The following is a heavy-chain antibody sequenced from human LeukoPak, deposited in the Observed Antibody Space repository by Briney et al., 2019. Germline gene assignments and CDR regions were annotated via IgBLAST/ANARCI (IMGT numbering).Heavy chain of an antibody. CDR2: ISAYNGNT. V-gene: IGHV1-18*01. J-gene: IGHJ4*02. Sequence: ASVKVSCKASGYTFTSYGISWVRQAPGQGLEWMGWISAYNGNTNYAQKLQGRVTMTTDTSTSTAYMELSSLRSEDTAVYYCARGKDYGGNSDTFRFDYWGQGTLVTVSS. CDR1: GYTFTSYG. CDR3: ARGKDYGGNSDTFRFDY. D-gene: IGHD4-23*01.